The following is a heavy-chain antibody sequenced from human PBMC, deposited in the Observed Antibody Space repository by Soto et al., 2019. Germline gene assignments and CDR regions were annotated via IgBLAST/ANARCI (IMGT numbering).Heavy chain of an antibody. V-gene: IGHV1-3*01. CDR3: AADWYYYDP. CDR1: GYTFTSYY. D-gene: IGHD3-22*01. Sequence: ASVKVSCKASGYTFTSYYMHWVRQAPGQGLEWMGRINASNGNTRYSQKFQGRVTITRDTSASTAYMELSSLRSEDTAVYYCAADWYYYDPWGQGTLVTVSS. CDR2: INASNGNT. J-gene: IGHJ1*01.